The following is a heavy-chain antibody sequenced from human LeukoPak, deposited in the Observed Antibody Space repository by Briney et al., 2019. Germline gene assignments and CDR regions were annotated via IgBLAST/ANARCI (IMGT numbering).Heavy chain of an antibody. CDR2: IYYSGST. CDR3: ARETTVTTSNYYYYYGMDV. CDR1: GGSVSSGSYY. V-gene: IGHV4-61*01. D-gene: IGHD4-17*01. Sequence: SETLSLTCTVSGGSVSSGSYYWSWIRQPPGKRLEWIGYIYYSGSTNYNPSLKSRVTISVDTSKNQFSLKLSSVTAADTAVYYCARETTVTTSNYYYYYGMDVWGKGTTVTVSS. J-gene: IGHJ6*04.